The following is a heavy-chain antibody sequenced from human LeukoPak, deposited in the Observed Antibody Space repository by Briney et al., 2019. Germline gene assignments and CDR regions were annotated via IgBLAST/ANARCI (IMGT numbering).Heavy chain of an antibody. CDR3: ARRLRSGNYGGEGY. D-gene: IGHD1-26*01. V-gene: IGHV4-39*01. CDR1: RGSIISSSYF. CDR2: FYSSGSA. J-gene: IGHJ4*02. Sequence: SETLSLTCTVSRGSIISSSYFWAWIRQPPGKGLEWIGSFYSSGSAYYNPSLKSRVTISVDTSNNQFSLKLGAVTAADTAVYYCARRLRSGNYGGEGYWGQGTLVTVSS.